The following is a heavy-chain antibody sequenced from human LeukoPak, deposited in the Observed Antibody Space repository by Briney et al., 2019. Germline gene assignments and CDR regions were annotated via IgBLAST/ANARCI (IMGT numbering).Heavy chain of an antibody. CDR3: SKGPLRFLEYYFDY. Sequence: PGGSLRLSCAASGFTFSSYWMSWVRQAPGKGLEWVANIKQDGSEKYYVDSVKGRFSISRDNAKNSPYLQMNSLRAEDTAVYYCSKGPLRFLEYYFDYWGQGTLVTVSS. V-gene: IGHV3-7*01. J-gene: IGHJ4*02. CDR1: GFTFSSYW. D-gene: IGHD3-3*01. CDR2: IKQDGSEK.